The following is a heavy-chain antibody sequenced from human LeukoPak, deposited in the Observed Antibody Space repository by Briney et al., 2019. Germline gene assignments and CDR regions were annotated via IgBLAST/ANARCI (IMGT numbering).Heavy chain of an antibody. CDR1: GFTFDDYA. D-gene: IGHD1-1*01. V-gene: IGHV3-9*01. J-gene: IGHJ4*02. Sequence: GGSLRLSCAASGFTFDDYAMHWVRQAPGKGLEWVSGISWNSGSIGYADSVKGRFTISRDNAKNSLYLQMNSLRAEDTALYYCAKSRGSFTGDFDYWGQGTLVTVSS. CDR2: ISWNSGSI. CDR3: AKSRGSFTGDFDY.